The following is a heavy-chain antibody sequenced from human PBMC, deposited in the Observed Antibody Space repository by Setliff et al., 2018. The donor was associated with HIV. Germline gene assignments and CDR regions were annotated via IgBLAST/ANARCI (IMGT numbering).Heavy chain of an antibody. D-gene: IGHD3-22*01. CDR1: GFTFSAHG. CDR2: IRYDGSNK. V-gene: IGHV3-30*02. J-gene: IGHJ4*02. CDR3: AKDRYYDSSGSPFDY. Sequence: QPGGSLRLSCAASGFTFSAHGMHWVRQAPGKGLEWVAFIRYDGSNKYYADSVKGRFTISRDNSKNTLYLQMNSLRAEDTAVYYCAKDRYYDSSGSPFDYWGQGTLVTVSS.